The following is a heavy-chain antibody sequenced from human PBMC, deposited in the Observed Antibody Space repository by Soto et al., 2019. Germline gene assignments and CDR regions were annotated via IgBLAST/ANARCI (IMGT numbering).Heavy chain of an antibody. CDR3: AKDLGD. J-gene: IGHJ4*02. D-gene: IGHD3-16*01. CDR2: ISYDGSNK. V-gene: IGHV3-30*18. CDR1: GFTFSSYG. Sequence: QVQLVESGGGVVQPGRSLRLSCAASGFTFSSYGMHWVRQAPGKGLEWVAVISYDGSNKYYADSVKGRFTISRDNSKNTLYLQMNRLRTEDTAMYYCAKDLGDWGQGTLVTVSS.